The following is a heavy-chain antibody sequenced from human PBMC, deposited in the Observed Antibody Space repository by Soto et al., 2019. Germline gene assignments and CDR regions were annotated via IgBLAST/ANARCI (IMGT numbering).Heavy chain of an antibody. Sequence: GGSLRLSCAASGFTFSSYWMSWVRQAPGKGLEWVANIKQDGSEKYYVDSVKGRFTISRDNAKNSLYLQMNSLRAEDTAVYYRARDPGDYYDSSGYYPYWGQGTLVTVSS. D-gene: IGHD3-22*01. CDR1: GFTFSSYW. V-gene: IGHV3-7*01. CDR3: ARDPGDYYDSSGYYPY. J-gene: IGHJ4*02. CDR2: IKQDGSEK.